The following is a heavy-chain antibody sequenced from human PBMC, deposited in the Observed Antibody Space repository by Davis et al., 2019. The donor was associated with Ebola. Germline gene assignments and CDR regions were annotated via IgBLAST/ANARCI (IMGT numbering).Heavy chain of an antibody. D-gene: IGHD4-17*01. J-gene: IGHJ2*01. CDR2: VRFDGDGE. CDR1: GFTFSSYE. Sequence: GESLKISCAASGFTFSSYEMDWVRQAPGKGLEWLAFVRFDGDGEYPDSVKGRFIITRDDSQRMVYLQMTSLGPEDTAVYYCAKDGRTDPPRYFDFWGRGTLVTVSS. CDR3: AKDGRTDPPRYFDF. V-gene: IGHV3-30*02.